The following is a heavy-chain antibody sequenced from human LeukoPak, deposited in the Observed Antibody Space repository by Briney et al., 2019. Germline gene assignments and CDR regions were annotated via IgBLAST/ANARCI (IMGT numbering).Heavy chain of an antibody. J-gene: IGHJ4*02. Sequence: PGGSLRLSCAASGFTFSSYAMHWVRQAPGKGLERVAVISYDGSNKYYADSVKGRFTISRDNSKNTLYLQMNSLRAEDTAVYYCASPYGDYTHWGQGTLVTVSS. D-gene: IGHD4-17*01. CDR2: ISYDGSNK. CDR3: ASPYGDYTH. CDR1: GFTFSSYA. V-gene: IGHV3-30-3*01.